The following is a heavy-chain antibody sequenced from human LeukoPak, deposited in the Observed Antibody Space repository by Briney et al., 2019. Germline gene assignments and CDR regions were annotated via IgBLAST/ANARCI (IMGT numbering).Heavy chain of an antibody. D-gene: IGHD5-18*01. CDR1: GFTFSRFA. V-gene: IGHV3-30-3*01. CDR3: ARDMRDSAQSRYFYGYEFDY. Sequence: PGGSLRLSCVASGFTFSRFAMHWVRQAPGKGLEWVAVISYHGSTEYYADSVKGRFTISRDNSNNKLYLQMNSLRVEDTAVYFCARDMRDSAQSRYFYGYEFDYWGQGTLVAVSS. J-gene: IGHJ4*02. CDR2: ISYHGSTE.